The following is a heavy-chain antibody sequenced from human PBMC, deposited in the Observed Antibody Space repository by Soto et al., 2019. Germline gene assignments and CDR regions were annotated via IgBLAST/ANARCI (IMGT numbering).Heavy chain of an antibody. Sequence: GGSLRLSCSASGFTFSSYAMHWVRQAPGKGLEYVSAISSNGGSTYYADSVKGRFTISRDNSKNTLYLQMSSLRAEDTAVYYCVKTYYYDSSGPNPYYFDYWGQGTLVTVSS. CDR3: VKTYYYDSSGPNPYYFDY. CDR2: ISSNGGST. CDR1: GFTFSSYA. V-gene: IGHV3-64D*08. D-gene: IGHD3-22*01. J-gene: IGHJ4*02.